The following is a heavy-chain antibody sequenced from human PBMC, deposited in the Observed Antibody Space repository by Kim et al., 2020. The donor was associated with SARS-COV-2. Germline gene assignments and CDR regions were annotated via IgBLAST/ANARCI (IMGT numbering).Heavy chain of an antibody. Sequence: GESLKISCKGSGYTFTNYWIVWVRQMPGKGLEWMASIYPGDSNTRYSPSFQGQVIISADKSISTAYLQWRSLEASDTAMYYCARHLPYDHGDDPTGYFDPWGQGTLVTVAS. CDR2: IYPGDSNT. V-gene: IGHV5-51*01. D-gene: IGHD4-17*01. CDR1: GYTFTNYW. CDR3: ARHLPYDHGDDPTGYFDP. J-gene: IGHJ5*02.